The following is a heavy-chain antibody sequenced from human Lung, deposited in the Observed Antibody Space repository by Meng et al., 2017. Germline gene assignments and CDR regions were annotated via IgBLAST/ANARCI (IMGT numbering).Heavy chain of an antibody. V-gene: IGHV4-34*01. J-gene: IGHJ4*02. D-gene: IGHD4-11*01. CDR1: GVSFSYYY. Sequence: LKVRGTGLLKPCEPLFLTCVSSGVSFSYYYWSWVRQPPGKGLEWIGEINHSGSTNYNPSLESRATISVDTSQNTLSLKLSSVTAADSAVYYCARGPTTMAHDFDYWGQGTLVTVSS. CDR2: INHSGST. CDR3: ARGPTTMAHDFDY.